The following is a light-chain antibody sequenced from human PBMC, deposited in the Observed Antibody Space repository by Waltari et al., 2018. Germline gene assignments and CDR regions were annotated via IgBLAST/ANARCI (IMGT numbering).Light chain of an antibody. V-gene: IGKV3-20*01. Sequence: EIVLTQSPGTLSLSPGERATLSCRASPSLYSGYLAWYQQKPGQAPSLLIYDTSSRATGIPDRFSASGSGTDFTLTISRLEPEDFAVYYCQQYGYSSWTFGQGTKVEIK. CDR1: PSLYSGY. CDR2: DTS. CDR3: QQYGYSSWT. J-gene: IGKJ1*01.